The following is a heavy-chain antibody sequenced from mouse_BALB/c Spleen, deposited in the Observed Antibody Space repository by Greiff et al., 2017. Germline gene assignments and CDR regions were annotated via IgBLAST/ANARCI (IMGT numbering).Heavy chain of an antibody. CDR3: ARRAIYYYGSSYFDY. CDR2: INPNNGGT. CDR1: GYTFTEYT. V-gene: IGHV1-18*01. J-gene: IGHJ2*01. Sequence: EVQLQESGPELVKPGASVKISCKTSGYTFTEYTMHWVKQSNGKSLEWIGGINPNNGGTSYNQKFKGKATLTVDKSSSTAYMELRSLTSEDSAVYYCARRAIYYYGSSYFDYWGQGTTLTVSS. D-gene: IGHD1-1*01.